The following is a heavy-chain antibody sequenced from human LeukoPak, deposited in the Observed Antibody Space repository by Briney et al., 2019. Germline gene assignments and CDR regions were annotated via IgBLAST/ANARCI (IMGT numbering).Heavy chain of an antibody. CDR1: GGSISSSNW. V-gene: IGHV4-4*02. Sequence: SETLSLTCAVSGGSISSSNWWSWVRQPPGKGLEWIGEIYHSGSTNYNPSLKSRVTISVDKSKNQFSLKLSSVTAADTAVYYCARVKSISGWYVPRPFDYWGQGTLVTVSS. CDR3: ARVKSISGWYVPRPFDY. D-gene: IGHD6-19*01. CDR2: IYHSGST. J-gene: IGHJ4*02.